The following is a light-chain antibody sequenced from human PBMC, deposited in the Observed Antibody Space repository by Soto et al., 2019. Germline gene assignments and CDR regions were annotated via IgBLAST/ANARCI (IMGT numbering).Light chain of an antibody. V-gene: IGLV2-14*01. CDR3: SSSTSSSTRV. Sequence: QSALTQPASVSGSPGQSITISCTGTSSDVGGYNYVSWYQQHPGKAPKLMIYDVSNRPSGVSNRFSGSKSGNTASLTISGLQAEDEAYYYCSSSTSSSTRVFGTGTKLTVL. J-gene: IGLJ1*01. CDR1: SSDVGGYNY. CDR2: DVS.